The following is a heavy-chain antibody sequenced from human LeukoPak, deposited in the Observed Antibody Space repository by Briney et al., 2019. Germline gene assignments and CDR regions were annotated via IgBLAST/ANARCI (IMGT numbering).Heavy chain of an antibody. CDR1: GDSISSGGYS. CDR2: IYYSGST. D-gene: IGHD3-10*01. CDR3: ARVFGLGYYYYMDV. J-gene: IGHJ6*03. Sequence: PSETLSLTCTVSGDSISSGGYSWSWIRQPPGKGLEWIGYIYYSGSTNYNPSLKSRVTISVDTSKNQFSLKLSSVTAADTAVYYCARVFGLGYYYYMDVWGKGTTVTISS. V-gene: IGHV4-61*08.